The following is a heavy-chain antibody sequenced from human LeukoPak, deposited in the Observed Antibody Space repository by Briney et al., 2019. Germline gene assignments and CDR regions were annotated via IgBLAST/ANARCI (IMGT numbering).Heavy chain of an antibody. Sequence: PGGSLRLSCAASGFTFSSYGMHWVRQAPGKGLEWISYISGSGFTIHYADSVKGRFTISRDNAKNSLYLQMNSLRAEDTAVYYCARGVPKTSYYYYYMDVWGKGTTVTVSS. V-gene: IGHV3-48*01. CDR1: GFTFSSYG. CDR3: ARGVPKTSYYYYYMDV. CDR2: ISGSGFTI. J-gene: IGHJ6*03. D-gene: IGHD4-11*01.